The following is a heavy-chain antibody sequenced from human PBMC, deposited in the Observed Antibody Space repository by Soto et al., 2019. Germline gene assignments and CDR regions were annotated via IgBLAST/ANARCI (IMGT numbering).Heavy chain of an antibody. V-gene: IGHV1-69*06. CDR2: IIPIFGTA. CDR3: ARGPESRSTAYFDY. Sequence: QVQLVQSGAEVKKPGSSVKVSCKASGGTFSSYAISWVRQAPGQGLEWMGGIIPIFGTANYAQKFQGRVTMSTDTSTSTAYLELRSLRSDDTAVYYCARGPESRSTAYFDYWGQGTLVTVSS. CDR1: GGTFSSYA. D-gene: IGHD1-26*01. J-gene: IGHJ4*02.